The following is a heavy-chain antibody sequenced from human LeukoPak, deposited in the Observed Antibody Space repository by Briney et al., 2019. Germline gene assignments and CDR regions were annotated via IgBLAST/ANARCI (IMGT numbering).Heavy chain of an antibody. CDR1: GGSISSGSYY. CDR2: IYTSGST. Sequence: PSQTLSLTCTVSGGSISSGSYYWSWIRQPAGKGLEWIGRIYTSGSTNYNPSLKSRVTISVDTSKNQFSLKLSSVTAADTAVYYCAGGPFGELSYFDYWGQGTLVTVSS. CDR3: AGGPFGELSYFDY. J-gene: IGHJ4*02. D-gene: IGHD3-10*01. V-gene: IGHV4-61*02.